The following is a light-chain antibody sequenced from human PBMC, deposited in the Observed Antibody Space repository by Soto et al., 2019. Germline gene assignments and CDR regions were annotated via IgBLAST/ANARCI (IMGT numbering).Light chain of an antibody. V-gene: IGLV3-21*02. Sequence: SYELTQPPSVSVAPGQTARITCGAPNIVAKSVHWYQQKPGQAPVLVVYADAVRPSGIPERLSGSNSGNTASLTISGLQAEDEADYYCSSYTSSTTSYVFGTGTKVTVL. CDR3: SSYTSSTTSYV. J-gene: IGLJ1*01. CDR2: ADA. CDR1: NIVAKS.